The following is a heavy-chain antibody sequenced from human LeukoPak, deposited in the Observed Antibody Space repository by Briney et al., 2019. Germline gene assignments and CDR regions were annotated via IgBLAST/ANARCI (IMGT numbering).Heavy chain of an antibody. CDR3: ARDYYYYMDV. CDR2: IYYSGST. CDR1: GGSISSYY. J-gene: IGHJ6*03. V-gene: IGHV4-4*07. Sequence: SETLSLTCTVSGGSISSYYWSWIRQPAGKGLEWIGSIYYSGSTYYNPSLKSRVTISVDTSKNQFSLKLSSVTAADTAVYYCARDYYYYMDVWGKGTTVTVSS.